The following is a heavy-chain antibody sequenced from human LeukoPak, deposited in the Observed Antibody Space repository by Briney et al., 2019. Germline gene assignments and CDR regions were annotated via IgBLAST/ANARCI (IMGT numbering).Heavy chain of an antibody. J-gene: IGHJ4*02. CDR2: INHSGST. CDR1: GGSFSGYY. D-gene: IGHD1-26*01. CDR3: ARTRYSGSYWALNYFDY. V-gene: IGHV4-34*01. Sequence: SETLSLTCAVYGGSFSGYYWSWIRQPPGKGLEWIGEINHSGSTNYNPSLKSRVTISVDTSKNQFSLKLSSVTAADTAVYYCARTRYSGSYWALNYFDYWGQGTLVTVSS.